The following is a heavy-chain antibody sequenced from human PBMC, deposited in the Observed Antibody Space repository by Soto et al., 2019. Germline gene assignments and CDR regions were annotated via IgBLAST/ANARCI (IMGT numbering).Heavy chain of an antibody. CDR3: ASGPYTSSSGGYYYYYMDV. CDR1: GGTFSSYA. Sequence: QVQLVQSGAEVKKPGSSVKVSCKASGGTFSSYAINWVRQAPGQGLEWMGRIVPMFGIPNFAPKFQGRVTRTADRTTNTAYMELSSLRSEDTAVYYCASGPYTSSSGGYYYYYMDVWGKGTTVTVSS. J-gene: IGHJ6*03. V-gene: IGHV1-69*02. D-gene: IGHD6-6*01. CDR2: IVPMFGIP.